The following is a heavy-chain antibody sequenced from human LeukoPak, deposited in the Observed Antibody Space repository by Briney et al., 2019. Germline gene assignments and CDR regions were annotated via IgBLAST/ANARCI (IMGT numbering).Heavy chain of an antibody. CDR1: GGSFSGYC. V-gene: IGHV4-34*01. CDR3: AGDILTGYSSDY. D-gene: IGHD3-9*01. Sequence: SETLSLTCAVYGGSFSGYCWSWIRQPPRKGLQWIGEINHSGSTNYNPSLKSRVTISVDTSKNQFSLKLSSVTAAGTAVYYCAGDILTGYSSDYWGQGTLVTVSS. CDR2: INHSGST. J-gene: IGHJ4*02.